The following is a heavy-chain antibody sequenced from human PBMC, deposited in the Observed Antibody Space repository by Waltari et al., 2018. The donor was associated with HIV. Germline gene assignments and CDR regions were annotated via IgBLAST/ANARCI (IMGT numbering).Heavy chain of an antibody. Sequence: EVKLEESGGGWVQPGGSLTLTCEASGFTFSFYWLSWVRQAPGKGLEWVANINQAGTERHYVDSGRGRFTISRDNGKTSLFLQMNSLSVEDTAVYYCATTHGSGAYDNDFDYWGQGTLV. CDR1: GFTFSFYW. D-gene: IGHD3-10*01. V-gene: IGHV3-7*01. CDR3: ATTHGSGAYDNDFDY. J-gene: IGHJ4*02. CDR2: INQAGTER.